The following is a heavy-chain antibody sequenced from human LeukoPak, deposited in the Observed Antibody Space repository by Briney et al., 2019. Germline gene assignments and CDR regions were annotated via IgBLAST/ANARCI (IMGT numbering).Heavy chain of an antibody. D-gene: IGHD2-15*01. J-gene: IGHJ6*03. CDR2: INPSGGST. CDR1: GYTFTSYY. CDR3: ASQHCSGGSCNVDPSDYYYYYYMDV. V-gene: IGHV1-46*01. Sequence: GASVKVSCKASGYTFTSYYMHWVRQAPGQGLEWMGIINPSGGSTSYAQKFQGRVTMTRDMSTSTVYMELSSLRSEDTAVYYCASQHCSGGSCNVDPSDYYYYYYMDVWGKGTTVTVSS.